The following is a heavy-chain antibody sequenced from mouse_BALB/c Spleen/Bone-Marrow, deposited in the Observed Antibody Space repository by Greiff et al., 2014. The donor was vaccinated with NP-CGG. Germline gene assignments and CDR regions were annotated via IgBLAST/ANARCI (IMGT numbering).Heavy chain of an antibody. D-gene: IGHD1-1*01. CDR2: INPSNGRT. V-gene: IGHV1S81*02. CDR3: ARLIYGSSYSVDF. Sequence: QVQLQQPGAELVKPGASVKLSCKASGYTFTGYWMHRVKQRPGQGLEWIGEINPSNGRTNYNEKFKSMATLTVDKSSSPAYMQLSSLTSEDAAVFYCARLIYGSSYSVDFWGQGTSVTVSS. CDR1: GYTFTGYW. J-gene: IGHJ4*01.